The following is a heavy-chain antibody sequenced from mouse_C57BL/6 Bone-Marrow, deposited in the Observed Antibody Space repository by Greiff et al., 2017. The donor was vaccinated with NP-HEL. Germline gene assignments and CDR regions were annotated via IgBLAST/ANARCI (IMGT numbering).Heavy chain of an antibody. CDR1: GYTFTSYW. V-gene: IGHV1-55*01. Sequence: QVQLQQSGAELVKPGASVKLSCKASGYTFTSYWITWVKQRPGQGLEWIGDIYPGSGSTNYNEKFKSKATLTVDTSSSTAYMQLSSLTSEDSAVYYCAAYGNYFDYWGQGTTITVSS. CDR3: AAYGNYFDY. CDR2: IYPGSGST. J-gene: IGHJ2*01. D-gene: IGHD2-1*01.